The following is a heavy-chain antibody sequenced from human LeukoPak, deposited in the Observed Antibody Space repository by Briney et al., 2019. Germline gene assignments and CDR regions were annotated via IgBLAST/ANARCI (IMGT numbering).Heavy chain of an antibody. J-gene: IGHJ3*02. V-gene: IGHV4-4*07. D-gene: IGHD2-2*02. CDR3: ASRYCSSTSCYKAFDI. CDR2: IYTSGST. Sequence: SETLSLTCTVSGGSISSYYWSWIRQPAGKGLEWIGRIYTSGSTNYNPSLKSRVTMSVDTSKNQFSLKLSSVTAADTAVYYCASRYCSSTSCYKAFDIWGQGTMVTVSS. CDR1: GGSISSYY.